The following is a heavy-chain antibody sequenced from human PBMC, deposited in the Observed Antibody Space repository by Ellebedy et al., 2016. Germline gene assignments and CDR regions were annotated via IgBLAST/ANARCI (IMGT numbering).Heavy chain of an antibody. D-gene: IGHD2-15*01. Sequence: SETLSLTCTVSGYSISSGYYWGWIRQPPGKGLEWIGNIYHSGSTYYNPSLKSRVTISVDTSKNQFSLKLTSVTAADTAVYYCARGISISPGGSPWSPWGQGTLVTVSS. CDR3: ARGISISPGGSPWSP. CDR2: IYHSGST. V-gene: IGHV4-38-2*02. CDR1: GYSISSGYY. J-gene: IGHJ5*02.